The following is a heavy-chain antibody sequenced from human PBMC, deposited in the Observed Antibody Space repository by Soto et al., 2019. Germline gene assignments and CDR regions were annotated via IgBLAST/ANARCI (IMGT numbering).Heavy chain of an antibody. D-gene: IGHD6-13*01. CDR3: AKGIAVAVPRSGMDV. V-gene: IGHV3-23*01. CDR1: GFTFSSYA. Sequence: GGSLRLSCAASGFTFSSYAMNWVRQAPGKGLEWVSVISGSGGDTYYADSVKGRFTVSRDNSKNTLSLQMNSLGADDTAVYYCAKGIAVAVPRSGMDVWGQGTTVTVSS. CDR2: ISGSGGDT. J-gene: IGHJ6*02.